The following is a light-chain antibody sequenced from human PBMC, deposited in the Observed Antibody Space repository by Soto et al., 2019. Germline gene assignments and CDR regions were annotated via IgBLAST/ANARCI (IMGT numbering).Light chain of an antibody. CDR1: QNINTY. CDR2: DAA. Sequence: DIQMTQSPYSLSAAVGDRVTIACRASQNINTYLNWYQQKPGKAPKLLIVDAASLQSGVPSRFSGGGSRTDFTLTITSLQPEDFATYYCQQTSSAPFTFGPGTKVDIK. CDR3: QQTSSAPFT. J-gene: IGKJ3*01. V-gene: IGKV1-39*01.